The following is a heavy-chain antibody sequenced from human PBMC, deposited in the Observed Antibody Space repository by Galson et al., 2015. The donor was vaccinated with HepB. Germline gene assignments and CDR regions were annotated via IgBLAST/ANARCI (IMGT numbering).Heavy chain of an antibody. J-gene: IGHJ4*02. CDR1: GFTFSSYS. D-gene: IGHD2-15*01. CDR2: ILYDGSNN. CDR3: ARLGYCSAGNCYRTWDGHDY. V-gene: IGHV3-30-3*01. Sequence: SLRLSCAASGFTFSSYSMHWVRQAPGKGLEWVAVILYDGSNNYYADSVKGRFTISRDNSRNTLYLQMNSLRAEDTAVYYCARLGYCSAGNCYRTWDGHDYWGQGTLVTVSS.